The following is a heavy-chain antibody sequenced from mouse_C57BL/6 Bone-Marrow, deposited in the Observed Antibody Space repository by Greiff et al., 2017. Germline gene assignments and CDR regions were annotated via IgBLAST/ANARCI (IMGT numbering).Heavy chain of an antibody. J-gene: IGHJ4*01. V-gene: IGHV1-55*01. CDR2: IYPGSGST. Sequence: QVQLQQPGAELVKPGASVKMSCKASGYTFTSYWITWVKQRPGQGLEWIGDIYPGSGSTNYNEKFKSKATLTVDTSSSTAYMQLSSLTSEDAAVYYCARSDAIYYYAMDYWGQGTSVTVSS. CDR3: ARSDAIYYYAMDY. D-gene: IGHD2-3*01. CDR1: GYTFTSYW.